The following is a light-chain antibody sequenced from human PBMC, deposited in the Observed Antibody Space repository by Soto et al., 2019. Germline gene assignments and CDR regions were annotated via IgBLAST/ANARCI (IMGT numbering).Light chain of an antibody. V-gene: IGKV4-1*01. CDR1: QTVLYSSTNKNF. CDR3: QQYYSPPLT. CDR2: WAS. J-gene: IGKJ4*01. Sequence: DILMTQSPDSLAVSLGERATINCESSQTVLYSSTNKNFLAWYQQKPGQPPKLLIYWASTRESGVPDRFSGSGSGTDFTLTISSLQAEDVAVYYCQQYYSPPLTFGGGTKVDIK.